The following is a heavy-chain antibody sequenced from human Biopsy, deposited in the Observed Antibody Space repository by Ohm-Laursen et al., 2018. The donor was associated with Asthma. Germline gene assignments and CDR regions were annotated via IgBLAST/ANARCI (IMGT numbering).Heavy chain of an antibody. Sequence: SDTLSLTWTVSGGSMSSSSYYWGWIRQPPGKGPEWMGSISYTGSAYHNPSLKSRVTISVDTSKNHFSLKLSSVTAADTAVYYCARHWDWGSFFDYWGRGTPVTVSS. CDR2: ISYTGSA. J-gene: IGHJ4*02. CDR3: ARHWDWGSFFDY. V-gene: IGHV4-39*01. CDR1: GGSMSSSSYY. D-gene: IGHD7-27*01.